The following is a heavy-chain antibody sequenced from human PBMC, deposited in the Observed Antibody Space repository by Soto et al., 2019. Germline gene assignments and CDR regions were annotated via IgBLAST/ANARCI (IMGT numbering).Heavy chain of an antibody. Sequence: SETLSLTCTVSGGSISSSSYYWGWIRQPPGKGLEWIGSIYYSGSTYYNPSLKSRVTISVDTSKNQFSLKLSSVTAADTAVYYCACRTGTYNWFDTWGQGTLVTVSS. V-gene: IGHV4-39*01. CDR2: IYYSGST. D-gene: IGHD1-1*01. J-gene: IGHJ5*02. CDR1: GGSISSSSYY. CDR3: ACRTGTYNWFDT.